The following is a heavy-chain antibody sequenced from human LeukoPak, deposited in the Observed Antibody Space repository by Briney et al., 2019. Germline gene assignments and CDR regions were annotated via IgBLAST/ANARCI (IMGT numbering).Heavy chain of an antibody. V-gene: IGHV4-34*01. CDR1: GGSFSGYY. J-gene: IGHJ4*02. CDR2: INHSGST. CDR3: ARGIRD. D-gene: IGHD3-3*02. Sequence: SETLSLTCAVYGGSFSGYYWSWIRQPPGKGPEWIGEINHSGSTNYNPSLKSRVTISVDTSKNQFSLKLSSVTAADTAVYYCARGIRDWGQGTLVTVSS.